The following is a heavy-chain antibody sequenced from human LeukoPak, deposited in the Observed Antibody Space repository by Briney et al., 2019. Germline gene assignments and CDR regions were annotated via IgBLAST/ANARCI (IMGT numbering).Heavy chain of an antibody. CDR2: IYYSGST. V-gene: IGHV4-59*01. J-gene: IGHJ6*03. CDR3: ARVGGYCSGGSCYYNYYYMDV. D-gene: IGHD2-15*01. Sequence: PSETLSLTCTVPGGSISSYYWSWIRQPPGKGLEWIGYIYYSGSTNYNPSLKSRVTISVDTSKNQFSLKLSSVTAADTAVYYCARVGGYCSGGSCYYNYYYMDVWGKGTTVTVSS. CDR1: GGSISSYY.